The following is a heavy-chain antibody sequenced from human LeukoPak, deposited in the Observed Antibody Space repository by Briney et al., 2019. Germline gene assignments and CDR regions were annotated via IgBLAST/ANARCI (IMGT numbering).Heavy chain of an antibody. V-gene: IGHV3-23*01. CDR3: AKGWDNFYFYYYMDV. D-gene: IGHD1-26*01. J-gene: IGHJ6*03. CDR2: ISGTADTT. CDR1: GFYSNDYARYA. Sequence: GGSLRLSCAGSGFYSNDYARYAMSWVRQAPGRGLEWVSAISGTADTTKYADSVKGRFTISRDNSKNTLYLQMNSLTAEDTAVYYCAKGWDNFYFYYYMDVWGKGTMVTVSS.